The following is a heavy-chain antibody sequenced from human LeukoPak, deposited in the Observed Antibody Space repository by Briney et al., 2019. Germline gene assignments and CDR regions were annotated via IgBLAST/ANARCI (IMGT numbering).Heavy chain of an antibody. CDR1: GFTFSSYA. CDR2: ISYDGSNK. D-gene: IGHD6-19*01. J-gene: IGHJ4*02. V-gene: IGHV3-30-3*01. CDR3: ASSGYSSGSPPDY. Sequence: GGSLRLSCAASGFTFSSYAMHWVRQAPGKGLEWVAVISYDGSNKYYADSVKGRFTISRDNSKNTLYLQMNSLRAEDTAVYYCASSGYSSGSPPDYWGQGTLVTVSS.